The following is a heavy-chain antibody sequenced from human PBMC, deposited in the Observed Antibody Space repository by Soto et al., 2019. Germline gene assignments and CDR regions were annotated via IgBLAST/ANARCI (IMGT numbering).Heavy chain of an antibody. D-gene: IGHD1-1*01. CDR1: GYTFTSYD. V-gene: IGHV1-8*01. CDR2: MNPNSGYT. CDR3: ARERTGTTSMDV. J-gene: IGHJ6*02. Sequence: QVQLVQSGAEVKKPGASVKVSCKASGYTFTSYDINWVRQATGQGPEWMGWMNPNSGYTAYAQKFQGRVTMTRNTSISTAYMELRSLRSEDTAVYYCARERTGTTSMDVWGQGTTVTVSS.